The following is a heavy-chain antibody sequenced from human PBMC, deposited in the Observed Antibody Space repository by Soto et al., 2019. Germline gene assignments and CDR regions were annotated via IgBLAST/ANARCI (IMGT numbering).Heavy chain of an antibody. J-gene: IGHJ4*02. D-gene: IGHD5-12*01. CDR2: IDSSSKTI. CDR3: ARGGVATIFGDS. CDR1: GFTFSRYS. V-gene: IGHV3-48*02. Sequence: PGGSLRLSCAASGFTFSRYSMNWVRQAPGKGLEWLSYIDSSSKTIYYADSVKGRFIISRDNAKNSLYLQMNSLRDEDTAVYHCARGGVATIFGDSWGQGTLVTVS.